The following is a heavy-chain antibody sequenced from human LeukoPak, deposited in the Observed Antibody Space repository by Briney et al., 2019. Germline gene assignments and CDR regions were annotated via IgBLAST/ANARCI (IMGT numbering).Heavy chain of an antibody. CDR1: GFTFSSYA. J-gene: IGHJ4*02. D-gene: IGHD5-12*01. CDR2: ISGSGGST. CDR3: AKARYSGYDLGFDY. V-gene: IGHV3-23*01. Sequence: AGGSLRLSCAASGFTFSSYAMSWVRQAPGKGLEWVSAISGSGGSTYYADSVKGRFTISRDNSKNTLYLQMNSLRAEDTAVYYCAKARYSGYDLGFDYWGQGTLVTVSS.